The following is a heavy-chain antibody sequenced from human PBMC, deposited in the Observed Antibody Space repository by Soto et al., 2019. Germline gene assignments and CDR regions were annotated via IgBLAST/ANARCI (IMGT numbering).Heavy chain of an antibody. V-gene: IGHV1-18*01. CDR3: AREGPRPYYYYGMDV. CDR2: ISGYNGNT. CDR1: GYTFTMSG. J-gene: IGHJ6*02. Sequence: QVQLVQSGAEVKKPGASVKVSCKSSGYTFTMSGISWVRQAPGQGLEWMGWISGYNGNTNYEQKFQDRVTMTTDTSTNTAYMELRSLRSDDTAVYYCAREGPRPYYYYGMDVWCQGTTVTVSS.